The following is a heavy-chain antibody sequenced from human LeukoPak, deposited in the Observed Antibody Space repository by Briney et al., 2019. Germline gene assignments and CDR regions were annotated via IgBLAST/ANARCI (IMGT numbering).Heavy chain of an antibody. CDR1: GGTFSSYA. V-gene: IGHV1-69*05. Sequence: SVKVSCKASGGTFSSYAISWVRQAPGQGLEWMGGIIPIFGTANYAQKFQGRVTITTDESTSTAYMELSSQRSEDTAVYYCASSPLSYYGSGSYYNVVDYWGQGTLVTVSS. CDR2: IIPIFGTA. D-gene: IGHD3-10*01. J-gene: IGHJ4*02. CDR3: ASSPLSYYGSGSYYNVVDY.